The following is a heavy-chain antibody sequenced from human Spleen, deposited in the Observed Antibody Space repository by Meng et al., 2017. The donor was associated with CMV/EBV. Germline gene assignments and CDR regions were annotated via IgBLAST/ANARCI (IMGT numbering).Heavy chain of an antibody. J-gene: IGHJ4*02. CDR3: SRGGGGYDSVGHAIDY. D-gene: IGHD2-15*01. CDR1: GYIFIAYH. V-gene: IGHV1-2*02. CDR2: INPNSGDT. Sequence: ASVKVSCKASGYIFIAYHMYWVRQAPGQGLEYMGWINPNSGDTKYAQKFQGRVTMTRDTSISTVYMELSRLRSDDTAVYYCSRGGGGYDSVGHAIDYWGQGTLVTVSS.